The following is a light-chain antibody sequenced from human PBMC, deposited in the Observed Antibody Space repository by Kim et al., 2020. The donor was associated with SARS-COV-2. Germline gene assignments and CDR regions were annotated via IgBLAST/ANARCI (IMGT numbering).Light chain of an antibody. J-gene: IGKJ4*01. CDR1: QSVLYSSNNKSY. CDR2: WAS. CDR3: QQYYSTPLT. V-gene: IGKV4-1*01. Sequence: ATINSKSSQSVLYSSNNKSYLAWYQQKPGQPPKLLIYWASTRESGVPDRFSGRGSGTDFTLTISSLQAEDVAVYYCQQYYSTPLTFGGGTKVDIK.